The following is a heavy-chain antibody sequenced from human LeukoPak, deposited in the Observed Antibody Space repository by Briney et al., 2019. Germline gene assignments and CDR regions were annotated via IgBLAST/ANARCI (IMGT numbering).Heavy chain of an antibody. D-gene: IGHD5-24*01. CDR3: ATGATISTFDY. CDR2: IGGSGGST. J-gene: IGHJ4*02. Sequence: GGSLRLSCAASGFTFSSYAMSWVRQAPGKGLEWVSAIGGSGGSTYYADSVKGRSTISRDNSKNTLHLQMNSLRAEDTAVYYCATGATISTFDYWGQGALVTVSS. CDR1: GFTFSSYA. V-gene: IGHV3-23*01.